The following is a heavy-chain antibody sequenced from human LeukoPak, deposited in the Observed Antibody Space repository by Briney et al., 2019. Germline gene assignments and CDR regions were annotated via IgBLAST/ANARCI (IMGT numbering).Heavy chain of an antibody. D-gene: IGHD3-10*01. CDR1: GGSISSYY. CDR3: ARDILYGSGSYNAFDI. J-gene: IGHJ3*02. V-gene: IGHV4-59*01. Sequence: PSETLSPTCTVSGGSISSYYWSWIRQPPGKGLEWIGYIYYSGSTNYNPSLKSRVTISVDTSKNQFSLKLSSVTAADTAVYYCARDILYGSGSYNAFDIWGQGTMVTVSS. CDR2: IYYSGST.